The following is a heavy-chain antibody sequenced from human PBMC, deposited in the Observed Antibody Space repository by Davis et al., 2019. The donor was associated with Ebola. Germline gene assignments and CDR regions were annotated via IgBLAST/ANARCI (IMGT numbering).Heavy chain of an antibody. V-gene: IGHV4-4*02. J-gene: IGHJ3*02. Sequence: SETLSLTCAVSGGSISSSNWWSWVRQPPGKGLEWIGEIYHSGSTNYNPSLKSRVTISVDKSKNQFSLKLSSVTAADTAVYYCARHSCSGGSCSRAFDIWGQGTMVTVSS. CDR3: ARHSCSGGSCSRAFDI. D-gene: IGHD2-15*01. CDR1: GGSISSSNW. CDR2: IYHSGST.